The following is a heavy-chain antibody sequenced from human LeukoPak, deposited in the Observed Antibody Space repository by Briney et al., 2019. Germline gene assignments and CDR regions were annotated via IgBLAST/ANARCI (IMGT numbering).Heavy chain of an antibody. CDR3: GKRLGRPNTGIDS. Sequence: PSETLSLTCVVSGYSINSGYDWGWIRQSPGKGLEWIGSIYYSGITSYNPCLKTRVIISADTSKNQFSLNLNSVTAGDTAVYYCGKRLGRPNTGIDSWGQGTLVTVSS. CDR2: IYYSGIT. D-gene: IGHD2-8*02. J-gene: IGHJ4*02. V-gene: IGHV4-38-2*01. CDR1: GYSINSGYD.